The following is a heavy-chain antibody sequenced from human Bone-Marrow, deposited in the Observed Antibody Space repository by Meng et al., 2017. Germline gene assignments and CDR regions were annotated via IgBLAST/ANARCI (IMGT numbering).Heavy chain of an antibody. CDR2: ITPGSGNT. Sequence: QVRLVQSGSELKKPGASVKVSCKASGYTFTSSAIHWVRQAPGQSLEWMGWITPGSGNTKYSQKFQGRVTITRDTSASTAYMELSTLRSEDTAVYYCARDFTSGSSGDPWGQGTLVTVSS. J-gene: IGHJ5*02. V-gene: IGHV1-3*01. CDR1: GYTFTSSA. CDR3: ARDFTSGSSGDP. D-gene: IGHD6-19*01.